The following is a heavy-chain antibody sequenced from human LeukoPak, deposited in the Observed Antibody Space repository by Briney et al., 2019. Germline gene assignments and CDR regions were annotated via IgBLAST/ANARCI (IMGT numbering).Heavy chain of an antibody. CDR3: AKVGSGSYSAHNYWYFDL. CDR1: GFTFSSYA. Sequence: GSXRLSCAASGFTFSSYAMSWVRQAPGKGLEWVSAISGSGGSTYYADSVKGRFTISRDNSKNTLYLQMNSLRAEDTAVYYCAKVGSGSYSAHNYWYFDLWGRGTLVTVSS. D-gene: IGHD1-26*01. V-gene: IGHV3-23*01. J-gene: IGHJ2*01. CDR2: ISGSGGST.